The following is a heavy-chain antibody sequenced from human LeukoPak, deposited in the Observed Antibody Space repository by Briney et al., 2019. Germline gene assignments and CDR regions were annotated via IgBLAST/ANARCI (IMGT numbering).Heavy chain of an antibody. Sequence: PSGTLSLTCTVSGGSISSYYWSWIRQPPGKGLEWIGYIYTSGSTNYNPSLKSRVTISVDTSKNQFSLKLSSVTAADTAVYYCARHATTVVTHYDAFDIWGQGTMVTVSS. CDR1: GGSISSYY. CDR2: IYTSGST. CDR3: ARHATTVVTHYDAFDI. J-gene: IGHJ3*02. V-gene: IGHV4-4*09. D-gene: IGHD4-23*01.